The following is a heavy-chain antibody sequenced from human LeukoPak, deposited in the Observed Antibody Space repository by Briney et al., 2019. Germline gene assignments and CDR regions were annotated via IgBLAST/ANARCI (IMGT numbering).Heavy chain of an antibody. Sequence: SETLSLTCAVYGGSFSGYYWSWIRQPPGKGLEWIGEINHSGSTNYNPSLKSRVTISIDTSKNQFSLKLSSVTAADTAVYFCARGPPTDYYGSSGFYYVFDYWGQGTLVTVSS. J-gene: IGHJ4*02. CDR1: GGSFSGYY. D-gene: IGHD3-22*01. V-gene: IGHV4-34*01. CDR3: ARGPPTDYYGSSGFYYVFDY. CDR2: INHSGST.